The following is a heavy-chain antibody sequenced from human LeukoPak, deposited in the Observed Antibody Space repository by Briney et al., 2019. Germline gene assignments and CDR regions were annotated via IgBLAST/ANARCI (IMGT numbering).Heavy chain of an antibody. CDR1: EFTFSTYN. V-gene: IGHV3-21*01. D-gene: IGHD1-20*01. J-gene: IGHJ4*02. CDR2: ISSNSDSHT. CDR3: ARGTNWSPLDFAH. Sequence: GGSLRLSCAASEFTFSTYNMHWVRQAPGKGLEWVSTISSNSDSHTYYADSVKGRFTISRDNAKNSLYLQMNSLRAEDTAVYYCARGTNWSPLDFAHWGQGTLVTVSS.